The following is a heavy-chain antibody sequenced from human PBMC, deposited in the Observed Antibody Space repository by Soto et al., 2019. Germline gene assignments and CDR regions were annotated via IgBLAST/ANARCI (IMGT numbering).Heavy chain of an antibody. V-gene: IGHV1-3*01. Sequence: GALVKVSCKASGYTFTSYAMHWVRQAPGQRLEWMGWINAGNGNTKYSQKFQGRVTITRDTSASTAYMELRSLRSDDTAVYYCARDHHGDYSSDYWGQGTLVTVSS. CDR1: GYTFTSYA. CDR2: INAGNGNT. J-gene: IGHJ4*02. CDR3: ARDHHGDYSSDY. D-gene: IGHD2-21*02.